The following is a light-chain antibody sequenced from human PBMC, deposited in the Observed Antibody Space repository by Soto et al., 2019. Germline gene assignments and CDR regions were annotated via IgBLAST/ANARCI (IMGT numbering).Light chain of an antibody. CDR1: RNIRSS. V-gene: IGKV3-15*01. Sequence: EVVMTQSPASLSASPGERLTLSCRASRNIRSSLAWYQQRPGQAPRLLIYDASTRATGIPPRFSGGGSGTEFTVTISSLQSEDFAIYYCQQYDIWPPYTFGQGTKVDIK. J-gene: IGKJ2*01. CDR2: DAS. CDR3: QQYDIWPPYT.